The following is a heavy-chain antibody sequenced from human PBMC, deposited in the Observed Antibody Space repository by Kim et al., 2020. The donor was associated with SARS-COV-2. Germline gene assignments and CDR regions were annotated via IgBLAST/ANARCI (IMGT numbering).Heavy chain of an antibody. CDR2: IYYSGST. CDR3: ARSGGSYVTFDY. CDR1: GGSISSGGYY. D-gene: IGHD1-26*01. J-gene: IGHJ4*02. V-gene: IGHV4-31*03. Sequence: SETLSLTCTVSGGSISSGGYYWSWIRQHPGKGLEWIGYIYYSGSTYYNPSLKSRVTISVDTSKNQFSLKLSSVTAADTAVYYCARSGGSYVTFDYWGQGTLVTVSS.